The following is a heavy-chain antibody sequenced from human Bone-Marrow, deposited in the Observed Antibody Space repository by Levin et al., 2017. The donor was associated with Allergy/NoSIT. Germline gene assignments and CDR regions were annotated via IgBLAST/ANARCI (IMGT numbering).Heavy chain of an antibody. J-gene: IGHJ4*02. CDR2: IGGSTVDT. V-gene: IGHV3-23*01. CDR1: GFTFSSHT. Sequence: PGGSLRLSCATSGFTFSSHTMSWVRQAPGKGPEWVAAIGGSTVDTYYGDSVKGRFTISRDNSKKTLFLQMNSLRVEDTALYYCAKEERPAYFDYWGQGTLVTVSS. CDR3: AKEERPAYFDY.